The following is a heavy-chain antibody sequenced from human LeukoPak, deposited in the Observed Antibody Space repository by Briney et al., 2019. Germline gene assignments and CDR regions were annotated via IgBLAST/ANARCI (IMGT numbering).Heavy chain of an antibody. CDR1: GGTFSSYA. D-gene: IGHD3-22*01. V-gene: IGHV1-69*04. Sequence: TVKVSCKASGGTFSSYAISWVQQAPGQGLEWMGRIIPILGIANYAQKFQGRVTITADKSTSTAYMELSSLRSEDTAVYYCARDTYYYDRIFDYWGQGTLVTVSS. CDR3: ARDTYYYDRIFDY. CDR2: IIPILGIA. J-gene: IGHJ4*02.